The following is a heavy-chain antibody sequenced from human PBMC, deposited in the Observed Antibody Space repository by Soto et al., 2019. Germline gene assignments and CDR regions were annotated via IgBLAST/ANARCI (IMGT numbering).Heavy chain of an antibody. Sequence: QVQLVQSGAEVKKPGASVKVSCKASGYTFTSYAMHWVRQAPGQRLEWMGWINAGNGNTKYSQKFQGRVTITRDTSASTAYMELSSLRSEDTAVYYCAREALAMIVVGPFDPWGQGTLVTVSS. CDR1: GYTFTSYA. D-gene: IGHD3-22*01. V-gene: IGHV1-3*01. J-gene: IGHJ5*02. CDR3: AREALAMIVVGPFDP. CDR2: INAGNGNT.